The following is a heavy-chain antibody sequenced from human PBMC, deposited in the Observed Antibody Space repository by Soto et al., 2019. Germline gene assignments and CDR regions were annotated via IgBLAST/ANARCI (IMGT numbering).Heavy chain of an antibody. CDR1: GGTFSSYA. Sequence: EASVKVSCKASGGTFSSYAISWVRQAPGQGLEWMGGIIPIFGTANYAQKFQGRVTITADESTSTAYMELSSLRSEDTAVYYCARSSFVVTAHPNWYFDLWGRGTLVTVSS. J-gene: IGHJ2*01. V-gene: IGHV1-69*13. CDR3: ARSSFVVTAHPNWYFDL. D-gene: IGHD2-21*02. CDR2: IIPIFGTA.